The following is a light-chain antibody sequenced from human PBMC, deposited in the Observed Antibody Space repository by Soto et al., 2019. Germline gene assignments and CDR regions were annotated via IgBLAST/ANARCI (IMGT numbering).Light chain of an antibody. CDR3: QQAYGAPTT. Sequence: DIQMTQSPSSLSASVGDRVTITCRASQSITTYLNWYQQTSGEAPKLLIYAASRLQTGVPSRFSGSGSGTDFTLNISSLQPEDFATYYCQQAYGAPTTFGQGTKVEIK. CDR2: AAS. J-gene: IGKJ1*01. CDR1: QSITTY. V-gene: IGKV1-39*01.